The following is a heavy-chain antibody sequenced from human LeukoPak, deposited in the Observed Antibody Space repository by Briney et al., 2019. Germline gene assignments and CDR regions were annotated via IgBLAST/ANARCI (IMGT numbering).Heavy chain of an antibody. D-gene: IGHD2-2*01. V-gene: IGHV3-23*01. CDR1: GFTFSSYS. Sequence: GGSLRLSCAASGFTFSSYSMNWVRQAPGKGLEWVSAISGSGGSTYYADSVKGRFTISRDNSKNTLYLQMNSLRAEDTAVYYCAKDLGVPATKTRTNAFDIWGQGTMVTVSS. CDR3: AKDLGVPATKTRTNAFDI. CDR2: ISGSGGST. J-gene: IGHJ3*02.